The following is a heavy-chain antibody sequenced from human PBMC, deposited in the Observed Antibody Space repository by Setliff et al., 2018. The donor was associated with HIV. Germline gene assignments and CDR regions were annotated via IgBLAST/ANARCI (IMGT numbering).Heavy chain of an antibody. V-gene: IGHV3-23*01. CDR2: ISSSGGTT. CDR3: ARDSRPRSGFWVSDYYYYMDV. Sequence: GGSLRLSCAASGFTFSTYAMTWVRQAPGKGLEWVSSISSSGGTTYFADTVKGRFTISRDNAKNSLYLQMNSLRAEDTAVYYCARDSRPRSGFWVSDYYYYMDVWGKGTTVTVSS. J-gene: IGHJ6*03. CDR1: GFTFSTYA. D-gene: IGHD3-3*01.